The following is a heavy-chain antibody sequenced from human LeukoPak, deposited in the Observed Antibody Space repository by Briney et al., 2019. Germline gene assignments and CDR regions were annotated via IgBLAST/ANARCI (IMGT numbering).Heavy chain of an antibody. CDR3: AKDDYIVVVVAAISN. V-gene: IGHV3-23*01. Sequence: PGGTLRLSCAASGFTFSSYGMSWVRQAPGKGLEWVSAISGSGGSTYYADSVKGRFTISRDNSKNTLYLQMNSLRAEDTAVYYCAKDDYIVVVVAAISNWGQGTLVTVSS. J-gene: IGHJ4*02. CDR2: ISGSGGST. D-gene: IGHD2-15*01. CDR1: GFTFSSYG.